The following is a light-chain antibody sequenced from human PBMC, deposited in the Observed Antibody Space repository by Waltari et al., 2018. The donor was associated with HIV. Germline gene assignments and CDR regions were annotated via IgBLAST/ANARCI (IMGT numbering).Light chain of an antibody. CDR1: TSTIASDS. Sequence: TQSPSASGATGQRVPLPCSAVTSTIASDSISCYQQVPGTAPKLLIFRGDQRPSGVPDRFSGSKSGASSSLAISGLQSDDEADYYCAAWTDIMSGWLFGGGTKLTVL. J-gene: IGLJ3*02. CDR3: AAWTDIMSGWL. V-gene: IGLV1-47*01. CDR2: RGD.